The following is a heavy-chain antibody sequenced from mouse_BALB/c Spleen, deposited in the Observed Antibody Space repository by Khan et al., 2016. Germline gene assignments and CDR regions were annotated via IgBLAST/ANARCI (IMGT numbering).Heavy chain of an antibody. V-gene: IGHV9-3*02. CDR3: ARTGDYPYYAMDY. D-gene: IGHD2-13*01. CDR1: DYTFTNYG. Sequence: QIQLVQSGPELKKPGETVKISCKASDYTFTNYGMHWVKQAPGKGFKWMGWINTNTGEPTYAEEFKGRFAFSLEASASTAYLQINTLKNDDSATYCCARTGDYPYYAMDYWGQGTSGTVSA. J-gene: IGHJ4*01. CDR2: INTNTGEP.